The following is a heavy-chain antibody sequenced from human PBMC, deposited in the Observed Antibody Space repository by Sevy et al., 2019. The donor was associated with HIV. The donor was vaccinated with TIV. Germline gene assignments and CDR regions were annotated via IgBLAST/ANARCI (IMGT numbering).Heavy chain of an antibody. Sequence: ASVKVSCENSGYRFTNYYIHWVRQAPGQGLEWMGWINPNSDVKKSAENFQDRVIMTKDTSSSTVYMELRGLTFDDSAVYYCARDQEFCGTTTCYSGLDHWGHGSLVTVSS. J-gene: IGHJ4*01. CDR2: INPNSDVK. D-gene: IGHD2-2*02. V-gene: IGHV1-2*02. CDR3: ARDQEFCGTTTCYSGLDH. CDR1: GYRFTNYY.